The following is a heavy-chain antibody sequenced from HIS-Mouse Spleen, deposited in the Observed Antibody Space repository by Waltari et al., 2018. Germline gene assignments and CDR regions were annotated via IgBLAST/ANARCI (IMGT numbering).Heavy chain of an antibody. CDR1: GDSVSSNSAA. Sequence: QVQLQQSGPGLVKPSQTPPLTCAISGDSVSSNSAAWNWISQSPSRGLEWLGRTYYRSKWYNDYAVSVKSRITINPDTSKNQFSLQLNSVTPEDTAVYYCARSGFVAAAGTIDYWGQGTLVTVSS. CDR2: TYYRSKWYN. J-gene: IGHJ4*02. D-gene: IGHD6-13*01. CDR3: ARSGFVAAAGTIDY. V-gene: IGHV6-1*01.